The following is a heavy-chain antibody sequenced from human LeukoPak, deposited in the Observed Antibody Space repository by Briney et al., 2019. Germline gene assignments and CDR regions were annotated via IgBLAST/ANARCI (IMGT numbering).Heavy chain of an antibody. CDR1: GYTFTGYY. D-gene: IGHD1-26*01. CDR2: INPNSGGT. J-gene: IGHJ4*02. CDR3: ARGQGSYATYYFDY. Sequence: ASVKVSCKASGYTFTGYYMHWVRQAPGQGLEWMGWINPNSGGTNCAQKFQGRVTMTRDTSISTAYMELSSLRSEDTAVYYCARGQGSYATYYFDYWGQGTLVTVSS. V-gene: IGHV1-2*02.